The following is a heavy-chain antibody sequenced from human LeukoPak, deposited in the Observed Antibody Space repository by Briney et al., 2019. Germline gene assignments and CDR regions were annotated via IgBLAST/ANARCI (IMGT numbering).Heavy chain of an antibody. Sequence: ASVKVSCKASGYTFTGYYMHWVRQAPGQGLEWMGWINTNTGNPTYAQGFTGRFVFSLDTSVSTAYLQISSLKAEDTAVYYCARSAYSGYSDYWGQGTLVTVSS. CDR2: INTNTGNP. CDR1: GYTFTGYY. V-gene: IGHV7-4-1*02. J-gene: IGHJ4*02. D-gene: IGHD1-26*01. CDR3: ARSAYSGYSDY.